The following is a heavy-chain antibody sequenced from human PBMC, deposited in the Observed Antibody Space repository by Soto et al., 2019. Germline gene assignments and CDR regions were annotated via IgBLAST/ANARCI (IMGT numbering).Heavy chain of an antibody. J-gene: IGHJ5*02. Sequence: EVQLVQSGAEVKKPGESLRISCTGFGYTFTTFWISWVRQMPGKGLEWMGRIDPRDSYVNYSPSFQGHVTISVDKSISTAYLQWGSLKASDTAMYYCARLFCSTTTCDSCFDPWGQGTLVTVSS. CDR2: IDPRDSYV. CDR3: ARLFCSTTTCDSCFDP. V-gene: IGHV5-10-1*03. CDR1: GYTFTTFW. D-gene: IGHD2-2*01.